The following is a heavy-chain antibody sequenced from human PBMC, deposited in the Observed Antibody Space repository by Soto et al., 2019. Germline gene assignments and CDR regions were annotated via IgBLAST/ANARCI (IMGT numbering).Heavy chain of an antibody. D-gene: IGHD6-19*01. Sequence: QVQLVQSGAEVKKPGSSMKVSCKASGGTFSSYAFSWVRQAPGQGLEWLGGIIPVFGTSNYAQKFHGRVTITADESTSTAYMELSSLRSEDTAVYYCASLPMHSSGWYAFDSWGQGTLVTVSS. CDR3: ASLPMHSSGWYAFDS. V-gene: IGHV1-69*12. CDR2: IIPVFGTS. CDR1: GGTFSSYA. J-gene: IGHJ4*02.